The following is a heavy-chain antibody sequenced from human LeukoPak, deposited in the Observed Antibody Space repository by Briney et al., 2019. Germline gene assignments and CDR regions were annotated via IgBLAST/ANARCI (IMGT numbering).Heavy chain of an antibody. CDR3: ARGWDIVVVPAAIQRGRYYYYGMDV. V-gene: IGHV4-34*01. Sequence: XWSWIRXPXGKGLEWIGEINHSGSXXXNPALRRRVTISVDTSKNQFSLKLSSVTAADTAVYYCARGWDIVVVPAAIQRGRYYYYGMDVWGQGTTVTVSS. D-gene: IGHD2-2*01. CDR2: INHSGSX. CDR1: X. J-gene: IGHJ6*02.